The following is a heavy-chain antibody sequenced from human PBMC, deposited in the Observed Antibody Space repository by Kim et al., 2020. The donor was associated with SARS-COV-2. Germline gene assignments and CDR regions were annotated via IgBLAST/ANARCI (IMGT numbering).Heavy chain of an antibody. CDR3: ARVPGRGYSGSYSHWYF. CDR2: ISYDGSNK. J-gene: IGHJ2*01. D-gene: IGHD1-26*01. Sequence: GGSLRLSCAASGFTFSSYAMHWVRQAPGKGLEWVAVISYDGSNKYYADSVKGRFTISRDNSKNTLYLQMNSLRAEDTAVYYCARVPGRGYSGSYSHWYF. CDR1: GFTFSSYA. V-gene: IGHV3-30*04.